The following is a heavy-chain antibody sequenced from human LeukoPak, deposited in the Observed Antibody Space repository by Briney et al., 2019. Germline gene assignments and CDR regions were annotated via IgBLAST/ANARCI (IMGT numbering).Heavy chain of an antibody. D-gene: IGHD5-18*01. CDR2: INRSGST. CDR1: GGSFSGYY. V-gene: IGHV4-34*01. CDR3: ARVGGYSYGSIDY. Sequence: SETLSLTCAVYGGSFSGYYWSWIRQPPGKGLEWIGEINRSGSTNYNPSLKSRVTISVDTSKNQFSLKLSSVTAADTAVYYCARVGGYSYGSIDYWGQGTLVTVSS. J-gene: IGHJ4*02.